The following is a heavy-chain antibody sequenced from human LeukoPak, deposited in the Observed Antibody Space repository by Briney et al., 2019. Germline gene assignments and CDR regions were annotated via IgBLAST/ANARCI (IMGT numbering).Heavy chain of an antibody. V-gene: IGHV3-30*18. J-gene: IGHJ3*02. CDR3: AKSGGTIGHAFDI. Sequence: PGGSLRLSCAASGFTFSSYGMHWVRQAPGKGLEWVAVISYDGSNKYYADSVKGRFTISRDNSKNTLYLQMNSLRAEDTAVYYCAKSGGTIGHAFDIWGQGTMVTVSS. D-gene: IGHD1-26*01. CDR1: GFTFSSYG. CDR2: ISYDGSNK.